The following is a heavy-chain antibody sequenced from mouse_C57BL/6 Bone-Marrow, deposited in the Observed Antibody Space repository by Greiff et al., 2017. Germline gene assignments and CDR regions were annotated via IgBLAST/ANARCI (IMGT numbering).Heavy chain of an antibody. J-gene: IGHJ3*01. CDR1: GYTFTSYW. D-gene: IGHD2-14*01. Sequence: QVQLQQPGAELVKPGASVKLSCKASGYTFTSYWMHWVKQRPGQGLEWIGMIHPNSGSTNYNEKFKSKATLTVDKSSSTAYMQLSRLTSEGSAVYYGAKRARRVRGFAYWGQGTLVTVSA. CDR3: AKRARRVRGFAY. V-gene: IGHV1-64*01. CDR2: IHPNSGST.